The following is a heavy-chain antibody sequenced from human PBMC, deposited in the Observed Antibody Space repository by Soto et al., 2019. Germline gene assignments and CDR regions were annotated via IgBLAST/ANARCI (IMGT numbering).Heavy chain of an antibody. J-gene: IGHJ5*02. CDR1: GYSFTSYW. V-gene: IGHV5-51*01. CDR3: ARVLKIAVSLSSWFDP. D-gene: IGHD2-15*01. CDR2: IYPGDSDT. Sequence: PGESLKISCKGSGYSFTSYWIGWVRQMPGKGLEWMGIIYPGDSDTRYSPSFQGQVTISADKSISTAYLQWSSLKASDTAVYYCARVLKIAVSLSSWFDPWGQGTLVTVSS.